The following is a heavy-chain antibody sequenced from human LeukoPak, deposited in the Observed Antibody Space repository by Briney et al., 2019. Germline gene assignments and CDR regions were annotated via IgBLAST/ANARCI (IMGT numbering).Heavy chain of an antibody. CDR1: GFTFSSYS. CDR2: ISSSSSYI. V-gene: IGHV3-21*01. J-gene: IGHJ4*02. D-gene: IGHD3-3*01. CDR3: ARDYLRTMHYDFWSGYYIGY. Sequence: GGSLRLSCAASGFTFSSYSMNWVRQAPGKGLEWVSSISSSSSYIYYADSVKGRFTISRDNAKNSLYLQMNSLRAEDTAVYYCARDYLRTMHYDFWSGYYIGYWGQGTLVTISS.